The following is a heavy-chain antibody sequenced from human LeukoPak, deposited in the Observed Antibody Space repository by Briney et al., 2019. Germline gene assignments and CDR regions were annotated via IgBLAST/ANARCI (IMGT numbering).Heavy chain of an antibody. CDR1: GFTFSSYA. J-gene: IGHJ6*02. V-gene: IGHV3-30-3*01. D-gene: IGHD1-26*01. CDR2: ISYDGSNK. CDR3: ASPSGSYYYYYGMDV. Sequence: GGSLRLSCAASGFTFSSYAMHWVRQAPGKGLEWVAVISYDGSNKYYADSVKGRFTISRDNSKNTLYLQMNSLRAEDTAVYYCASPSGSYYYYYGMDVWGQGTTVTVSS.